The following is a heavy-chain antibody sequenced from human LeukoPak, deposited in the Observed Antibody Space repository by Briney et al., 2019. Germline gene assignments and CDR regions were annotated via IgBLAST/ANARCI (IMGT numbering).Heavy chain of an antibody. CDR2: INPTSGAT. V-gene: IGHV1-2*02. Sequence: GASVKVSCKPSGYTFTVYYIHWVRQAPRQGLEWMGWINPTSGATNYAPKFQGRVTMTRDTSISTAYMELSRLRSDDTAVYYCARVGYSYADDYFDYWGQGTLVTVSS. J-gene: IGHJ4*02. CDR3: ARVGYSYADDYFDY. D-gene: IGHD5-18*01. CDR1: GYTFTVYY.